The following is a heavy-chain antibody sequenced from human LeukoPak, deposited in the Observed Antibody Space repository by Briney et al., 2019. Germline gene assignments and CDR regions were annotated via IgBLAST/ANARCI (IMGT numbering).Heavy chain of an antibody. V-gene: IGHV4-39*01. CDR1: GGSISSSSYY. CDR2: IYYSGSA. CDR3: ARQFEDVVTAIRGWGYYYMDV. D-gene: IGHD2-21*02. J-gene: IGHJ6*03. Sequence: SETLSLTCTVSGGSISSSSYYWGWIRQPPGKGLEWIGSIYYSGSAYYNPSLKSRVTISVDTSKNQFSLKLSSVTAADTAVYYCARQFEDVVTAIRGWGYYYMDVWGKGTTVTVSS.